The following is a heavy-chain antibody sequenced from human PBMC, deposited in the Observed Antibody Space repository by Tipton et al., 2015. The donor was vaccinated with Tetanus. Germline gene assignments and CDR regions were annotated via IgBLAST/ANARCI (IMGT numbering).Heavy chain of an antibody. J-gene: IGHJ4*02. Sequence: LRLSCTVSGGSIRGGTFYWGWIRQPPGKGLEWIGSIYESGDTYCIPSLKSRVTISVDTSKNQFSLNLNSMAAADTGVYYCARHQSGYFTPFDYWGQGNLVTVSS. CDR3: ARHQSGYFTPFDY. CDR2: IYESGDT. D-gene: IGHD3-3*01. V-gene: IGHV4-39*01. CDR1: GGSIRGGTFY.